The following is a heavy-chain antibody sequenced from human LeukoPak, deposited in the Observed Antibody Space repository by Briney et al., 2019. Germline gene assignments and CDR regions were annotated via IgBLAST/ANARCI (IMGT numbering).Heavy chain of an antibody. Sequence: SETLSLTCTVSGGSISGYFWSWIRQPAGKGLEWIGRIYSSGSNNYNPSLKSRVTMSLVTSKNHLSLNLSSVTAADTAVYYCAREPTSGREPTSGRPLDYWGQGTLVTVSS. J-gene: IGHJ4*02. V-gene: IGHV4-4*07. CDR2: IYSSGSN. CDR3: AREPTSGREPTSGRPLDY. CDR1: GGSISGYF. D-gene: IGHD5-12*01.